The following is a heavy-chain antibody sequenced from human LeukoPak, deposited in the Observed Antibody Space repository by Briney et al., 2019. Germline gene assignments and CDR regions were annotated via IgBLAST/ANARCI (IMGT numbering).Heavy chain of an antibody. CDR1: GFTVSSDY. J-gene: IGHJ4*02. CDR3: ARGLWDGGLDY. V-gene: IGHV3-66*01. Sequence: PGGSLRLSCAASGFTVSSDYMSWVRQAPGKGLGWVSVIYSGGSTYYSDSVKGRFTISTDNSKNTLYLQMNSLRGEDTAVYDCARGLWDGGLDYWGQGTLVTVS. CDR2: IYSGGST. D-gene: IGHD1-26*01.